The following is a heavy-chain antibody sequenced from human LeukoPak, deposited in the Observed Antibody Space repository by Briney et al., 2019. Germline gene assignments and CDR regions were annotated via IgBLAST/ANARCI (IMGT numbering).Heavy chain of an antibody. CDR2: IIPIFGTA. CDR3: ARDHPYKHTSSSDAFDI. CDR1: GGTFSSYA. Sequence: SVKVSCKASGGTFSSYAISWVRQAPGQGLEWMGGIIPIFGTANYAQKFQGRVTITTDESTSTAYMELSGLRSEDTAVYYCARDHPYKHTSSSDAFDIWGQGTMVTVSS. D-gene: IGHD1-14*01. J-gene: IGHJ3*02. V-gene: IGHV1-69*05.